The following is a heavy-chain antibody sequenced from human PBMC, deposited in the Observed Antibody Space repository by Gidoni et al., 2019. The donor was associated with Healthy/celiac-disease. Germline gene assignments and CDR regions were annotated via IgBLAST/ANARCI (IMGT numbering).Heavy chain of an antibody. J-gene: IGHJ4*02. CDR2: IYYSGSP. CDR1: GGSIRSSSYS. CDR3: ARDRTGNWNMGGGFDY. D-gene: IGHD1-1*01. Sequence: QLQLQESGPGLVKPSETLYLTCTVSGGSIRSSSYSWCWSRQPPGKGLEWIGSIYYSGSPYYNPSLKSRVTISVDTSKNQFSLKLSSVTAADTAVYYCARDRTGNWNMGGGFDYWGQGTLVTVSS. V-gene: IGHV4-39*07.